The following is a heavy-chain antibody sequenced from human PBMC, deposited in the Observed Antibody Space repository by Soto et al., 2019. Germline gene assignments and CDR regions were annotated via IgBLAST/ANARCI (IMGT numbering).Heavy chain of an antibody. CDR2: ISYDGSNK. CDR1: GFTFSSYA. D-gene: IGHD3-3*01. CDR3: ARGGYDFWSGYYTGYYYGMDV. V-gene: IGHV3-30-3*01. J-gene: IGHJ6*02. Sequence: QVQLVESGGGVVQPGRSLRLSCAASGFTFSSYAMHWVRQAPGKGLEWVAVISYDGSNKYYADSVKGRFTISRDNSKNTLYLQMNSLRAEDTAVYYCARGGYDFWSGYYTGYYYGMDVWGQGTTVTVSS.